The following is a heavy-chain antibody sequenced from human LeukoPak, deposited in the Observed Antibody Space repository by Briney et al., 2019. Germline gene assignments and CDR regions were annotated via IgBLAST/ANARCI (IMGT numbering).Heavy chain of an antibody. J-gene: IGHJ3*02. D-gene: IGHD6-6*01. V-gene: IGHV4-4*07. CDR3: ARGRPDYDAFDI. CDR1: GGSISSYY. Sequence: SETLSLTCTVSGGSISSYYWSWIRQPAGKGLEWIGRIYTSGNTNYNPSLKSRVTMSVDTSKNQSSLKLSSVTAADTAVYYCARGRPDYDAFDIWGQGTMVTVSS. CDR2: IYTSGNT.